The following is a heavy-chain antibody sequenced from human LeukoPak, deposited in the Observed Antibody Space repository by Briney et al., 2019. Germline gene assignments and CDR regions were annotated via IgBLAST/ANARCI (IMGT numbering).Heavy chain of an antibody. V-gene: IGHV3-74*01. CDR3: ARDLGYCTNGVCHTRFDY. Sequence: GGSLRLSCAASGLTFSSHWMHWVRQAPGKGLVWVSRITNDGSSTTYADSVKGRFTISRDNAKNMLYLQVNSLRAEDTAVYYCARDLGYCTNGVCHTRFDYWGQGALVTVSS. CDR2: ITNDGSST. J-gene: IGHJ4*02. D-gene: IGHD2-8*01. CDR1: GLTFSSHW.